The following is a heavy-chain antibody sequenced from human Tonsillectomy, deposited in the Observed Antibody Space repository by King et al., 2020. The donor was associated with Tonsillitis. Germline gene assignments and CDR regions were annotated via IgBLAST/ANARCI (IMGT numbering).Heavy chain of an antibody. CDR2: TNPNSGNT. CDR1: GYSFTSFD. J-gene: IGHJ4*02. CDR3: ALGYCSGTTCYRGY. D-gene: IGHD2-2*01. Sequence: VQLVQSGADVKKPGASVKVFCKASGYSFTSFDINWVRQATGQGLVCMGGTNPNSGNTGFAQKFQGRVTMTRNTSISTAYMELRSLRSEATAVYYCALGYCSGTTCYRGYWGQGTLVTVSS. V-gene: IGHV1-8*01.